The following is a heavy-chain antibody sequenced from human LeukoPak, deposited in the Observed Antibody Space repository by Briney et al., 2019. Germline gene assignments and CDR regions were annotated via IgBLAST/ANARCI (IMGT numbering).Heavy chain of an antibody. Sequence: GGSLRLSCAASGFTFSGYWMQWVRQAPGKGLVWVSRIDGDGSSTNYEDSVKGRFTISRDNAKNTLYLQMNSLRAEDTAVYYCARGYSGYFYYWGQGTLVTVSS. CDR1: GFTFSGYW. CDR2: IDGDGSST. J-gene: IGHJ4*02. V-gene: IGHV3-74*01. CDR3: ARGYSGYFYY. D-gene: IGHD5-12*01.